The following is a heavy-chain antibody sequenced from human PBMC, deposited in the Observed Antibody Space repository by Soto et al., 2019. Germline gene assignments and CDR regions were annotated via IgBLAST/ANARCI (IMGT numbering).Heavy chain of an antibody. V-gene: IGHV4-39*01. D-gene: IGHD3-10*01. Sequence: PSETLSLTCTVSGGSISSSSYYWGWIRQPPGKGLEWIGSIYYSGSTYYNPSLKSRVTISVDTSKNQFSLKLSSVTAADTAVYYCARPDYGSGSYYYGMDVWGQGTTVTVSS. CDR3: ARPDYGSGSYYYGMDV. CDR1: GGSISSSSYY. CDR2: IYYSGST. J-gene: IGHJ6*02.